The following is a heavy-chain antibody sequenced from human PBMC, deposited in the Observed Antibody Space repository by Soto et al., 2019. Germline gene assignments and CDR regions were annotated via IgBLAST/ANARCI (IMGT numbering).Heavy chain of an antibody. D-gene: IGHD3-3*01. CDR3: AKPYDFWSGYYRLDYYYYMDV. CDR2: ISGSGGST. V-gene: IGHV3-23*01. J-gene: IGHJ6*03. CDR1: GFTFSSYA. Sequence: EVQLLESGGGLVQPGGSLRLSCAASGFTFSSYAMSWVRQAPGKGLEWVSAISGSGGSTYYADSVKGRFTISRDNSKNTRYLQMNSLRAEDTAVYYCAKPYDFWSGYYRLDYYYYMDVWGKGTTVTVSS.